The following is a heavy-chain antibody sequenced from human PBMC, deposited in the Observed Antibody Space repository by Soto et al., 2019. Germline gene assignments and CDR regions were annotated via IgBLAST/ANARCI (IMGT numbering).Heavy chain of an antibody. Sequence: GASLKISCRTSGYSFTTYWIAWVRQMPGKGLEWMGVVYPGDSDTKYSPSFQGHVTISADRSSSTAFLQWSSLKASDTAVYYCARGLNWNDIMTSLGTCGKGTWVTV. D-gene: IGHD1-1*01. V-gene: IGHV5-51*01. J-gene: IGHJ5*02. CDR2: VYPGDSDT. CDR3: ARGLNWNDIMTSLGT. CDR1: GYSFTTYW.